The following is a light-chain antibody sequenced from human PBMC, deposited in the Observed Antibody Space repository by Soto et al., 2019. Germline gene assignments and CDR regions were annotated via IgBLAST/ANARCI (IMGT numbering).Light chain of an antibody. CDR2: DDD. J-gene: IGLJ1*01. V-gene: IGLV1-51*01. CDR3: GSWDSSLSAYV. CDR1: SYNIGGNS. Sequence: QSVMTQPPSVSAAPGRRVTISCSGSSYNIGGNSVSWYQQLPGTAPKLLIYDDDKRPSGIPDRFSGSKSGTSATLGITGFQTGDEADYYCGSWDSSLSAYVFGTGTKLTVL.